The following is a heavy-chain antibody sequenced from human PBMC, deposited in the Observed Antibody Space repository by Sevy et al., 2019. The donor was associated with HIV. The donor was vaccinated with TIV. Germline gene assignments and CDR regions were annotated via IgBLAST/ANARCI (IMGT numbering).Heavy chain of an antibody. J-gene: IGHJ4*02. CDR2: ISGSGGST. CDR1: GFTFSSYA. V-gene: IGHV3-23*01. Sequence: GGSLRLSCAASGFTFSSYAMSWVRQAPGKGLEWVSAISGSGGSTYYADSLKGRFTISRDNSKNTLYLQMNSLRAEDTAVYYCAKEYYDILPGSPGGVDYRGQGTLVTVSS. D-gene: IGHD3-9*01. CDR3: AKEYYDILPGSPGGVDY.